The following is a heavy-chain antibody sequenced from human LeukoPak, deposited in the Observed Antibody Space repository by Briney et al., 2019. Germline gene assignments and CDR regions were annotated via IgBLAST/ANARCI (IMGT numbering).Heavy chain of an antibody. CDR3: ARGRRAYYYYGMDV. J-gene: IGHJ6*02. CDR1: GFTFDDYA. Sequence: GGSLRLSCAASGFTFDDYAMHWVRQAPGKGLEWVSGISWNSGSIGYADSVKGRFTISRDNSKNTLYLQMNSLRAEDTAVYYCARGRRAYYYYGMDVWGQGTTVTVSS. V-gene: IGHV3-9*01. CDR2: ISWNSGSI.